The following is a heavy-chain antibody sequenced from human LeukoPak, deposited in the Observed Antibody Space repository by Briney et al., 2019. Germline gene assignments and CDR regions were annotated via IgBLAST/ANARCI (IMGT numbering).Heavy chain of an antibody. J-gene: IGHJ4*02. V-gene: IGHV3-74*01. Sequence: GGSLRLSCVASEFTFSSYWMNWVRQAPGKGLVWVSRINTDGSSTSYADSVKGRFTISRDNAKNSLYLQMNSLRAEDTAVYYCARDYVRNPDYWGQGTLVTVSS. CDR3: ARDYVRNPDY. CDR1: EFTFSSYW. CDR2: INTDGSST. D-gene: IGHD3-10*02.